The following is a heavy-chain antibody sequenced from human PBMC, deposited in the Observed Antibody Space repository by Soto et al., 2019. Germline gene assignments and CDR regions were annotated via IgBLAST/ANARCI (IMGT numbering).Heavy chain of an antibody. D-gene: IGHD2-15*01. CDR2: IIPIFGTA. CDR3: AREGRDGYNQYAMDV. CDR1: GGTFSSYA. J-gene: IGHJ6*02. V-gene: IGHV1-69*12. Sequence: QVQLVQSGAEVKKPGSSVKVSCKASGGTFSSYAISWVRQAPGQGLEWMGVIIPIFGTANYAQKFQGRDTITADESTSTAYMEMSSLRSEDTAVYYCAREGRDGYNQYAMDVWGQGTTVTVSS.